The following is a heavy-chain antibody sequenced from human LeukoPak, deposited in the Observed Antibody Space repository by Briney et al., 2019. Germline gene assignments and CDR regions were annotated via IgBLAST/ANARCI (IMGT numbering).Heavy chain of an antibody. V-gene: IGHV3-11*01. D-gene: IGHD3-9*01. CDR3: ARSIGLTGGGVDV. Sequence: PGGSLRLSCAASGFTFSDYNMNWVRQAPGKGLECVSYITNGGSTIHHADSVKGRFTISRDKPKKTLYLQINSLRAERTDVYYCARSIGLTGGGVDVWGQGTTVTVSS. J-gene: IGHJ6*02. CDR2: ITNGGSTI. CDR1: GFTFSDYN.